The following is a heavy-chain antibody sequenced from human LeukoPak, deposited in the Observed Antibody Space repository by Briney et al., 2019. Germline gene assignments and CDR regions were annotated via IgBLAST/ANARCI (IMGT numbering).Heavy chain of an antibody. V-gene: IGHV3-23*01. CDR3: ATGTFYEDVLDY. CDR2: IEGSGST. Sequence: PGGSLRRSCAASGFTFNNSVMTWVRQAPGKGLQWVSTIEGSGSTYYADSVRGRFSISRDNSKNTLSLQMNSLRPEDTAVYYCATGTFYEDVLDYWGQGALVTVSS. J-gene: IGHJ4*02. CDR1: GFTFNNSV. D-gene: IGHD5/OR15-5a*01.